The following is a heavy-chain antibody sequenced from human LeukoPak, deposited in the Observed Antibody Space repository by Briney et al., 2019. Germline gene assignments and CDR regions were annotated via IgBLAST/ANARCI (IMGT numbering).Heavy chain of an antibody. Sequence: PSETLSLTCTVSGGSISSYYWSWIRQPPGKGLEWIGYIYYSGSTNYNPSLKSRVTMSVDTSQNQFSLMLSSVTAADTAFYYCARAGLTLSCGCDCFANYFDYWGRGTLVTVSS. CDR1: GGSISSYY. CDR3: ARAGLTLSCGCDCFANYFDY. J-gene: IGHJ4*02. CDR2: IYYSGST. V-gene: IGHV4-59*01. D-gene: IGHD2-21*02.